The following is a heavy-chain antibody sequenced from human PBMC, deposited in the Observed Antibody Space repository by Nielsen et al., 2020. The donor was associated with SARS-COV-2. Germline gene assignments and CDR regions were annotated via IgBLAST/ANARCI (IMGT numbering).Heavy chain of an antibody. CDR3: AKSIMELWDFDY. J-gene: IGHJ4*02. V-gene: IGHV3-23*01. D-gene: IGHD1-7*01. Sequence: GESLKISCAASGFTFSTYTMNWVRRAPGKGLEWVSAISGSGRTPYYADSVKGRFTISRDNSKNTLYLQVNSLRADDTALYYCAKSIMELWDFDYWGQGTLVTVSS. CDR1: GFTFSTYT. CDR2: ISGSGRTP.